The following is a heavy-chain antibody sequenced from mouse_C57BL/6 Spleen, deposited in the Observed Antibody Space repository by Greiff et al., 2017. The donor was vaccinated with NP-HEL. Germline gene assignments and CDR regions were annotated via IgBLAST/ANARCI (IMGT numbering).Heavy chain of an antibody. CDR3: ARPLYYGSSYSMDY. CDR2: IDPEDGGT. D-gene: IGHD1-1*01. CDR1: GFNITDYY. Sequence: EVQLQQSGAELVKPGASVKLSCTASGFNITDYYMHWVKQRTEQGLEWIGRIDPEDGGTKYAPKFQGKATITADTSSTTAYLQLSSLTSEDTAVYYCARPLYYGSSYSMDYWGQGTSVTVSS. V-gene: IGHV14-2*01. J-gene: IGHJ4*01.